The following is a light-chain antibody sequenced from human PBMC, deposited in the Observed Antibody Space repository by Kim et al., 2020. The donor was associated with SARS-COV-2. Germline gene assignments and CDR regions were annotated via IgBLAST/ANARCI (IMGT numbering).Light chain of an antibody. CDR3: QQSYSTLIT. CDR2: GAS. CDR1: QSISNY. V-gene: IGKV1-39*01. Sequence: ASVGDRVTITCRASQSISNYLNWYQQKPGKAPKLLIYGASSLQSGVPSRFSGSESGTDFTLTISSLQPEDFATYYCQQSYSTLITFGQGTRLEIK. J-gene: IGKJ5*01.